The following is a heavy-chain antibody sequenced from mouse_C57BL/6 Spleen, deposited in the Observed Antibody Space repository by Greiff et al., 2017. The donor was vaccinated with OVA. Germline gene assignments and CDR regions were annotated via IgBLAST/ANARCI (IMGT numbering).Heavy chain of an antibody. D-gene: IGHD3-2*02. J-gene: IGHJ2*01. V-gene: IGHV14-1*01. CDR1: GFNIKDYY. CDR3: TSPDSSGYGDFDY. CDR2: IDPEDGDT. Sequence: VHVKQSGAELVRPGASVKLSCTASGFNIKDYYMHWVKQRPEQGLEWIGRIDPEDGDTEYAPKFQGKATMTADTSSNTAYLQLSSLTSEDTAVYYCTSPDSSGYGDFDYWGQGTTLTVSS.